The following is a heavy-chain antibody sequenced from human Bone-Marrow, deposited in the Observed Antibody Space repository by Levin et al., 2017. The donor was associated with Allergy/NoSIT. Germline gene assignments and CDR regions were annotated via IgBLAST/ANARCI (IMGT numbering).Heavy chain of an antibody. Sequence: GESLKISCKGSGYSFTSYWIGWVRQMPGKGLEWMGIIYPGDSDTRYSPSFQGQVTISADKSISTAYLQWSSLKASDTAMYYCARRGLSRYDSSGNDAFDIWGQGTMVTVSS. D-gene: IGHD3-22*01. CDR2: IYPGDSDT. CDR1: GYSFTSYW. V-gene: IGHV5-51*01. CDR3: ARRGLSRYDSSGNDAFDI. J-gene: IGHJ3*02.